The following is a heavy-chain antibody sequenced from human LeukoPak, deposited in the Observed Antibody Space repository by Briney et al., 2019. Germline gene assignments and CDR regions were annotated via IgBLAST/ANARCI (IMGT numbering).Heavy chain of an antibody. D-gene: IGHD4/OR15-4a*01. Sequence: PSETLSLTCTVSRGSISSSNWWSWVRQPPGKGLEWIGEIYHDETTNYNPSLKSRVTMSVDKSKNQFSLRLSSVTAAGTAVYFCARDYANYYFQYWGQGTLVTVSS. CDR1: RGSISSSNW. CDR2: IYHDETT. V-gene: IGHV4-4*02. CDR3: ARDYANYYFQY. J-gene: IGHJ1*01.